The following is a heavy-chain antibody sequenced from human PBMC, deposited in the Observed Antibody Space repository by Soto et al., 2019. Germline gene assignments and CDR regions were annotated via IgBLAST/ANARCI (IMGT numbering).Heavy chain of an antibody. D-gene: IGHD3-9*01. Sequence: PSETLSLTCTVSGGSISSYYWSWIRQPPGKGLEWIGYIYYSGSTNYNTSLKSRVTISVDTSKNQFSLKLSSVTAAAKAVYYCARDILTGYDYYYYYGMDVWGQGTTDTV. V-gene: IGHV4-59*01. CDR1: GGSISSYY. CDR3: ARDILTGYDYYYYYGMDV. J-gene: IGHJ6*02. CDR2: IYYSGST.